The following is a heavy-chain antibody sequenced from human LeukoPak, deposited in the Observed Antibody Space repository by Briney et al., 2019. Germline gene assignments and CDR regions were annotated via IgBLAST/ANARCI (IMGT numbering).Heavy chain of an antibody. CDR1: GYTYSSYW. J-gene: IGHJ1*01. CDR3: ATRDGYNLLS. Sequence: GESLKISCKGSGYTYSSYWIGWVRQMPGKGLEWIGIIYPIESKTKYSQSFEGQVTISADKSINTAYLQWSSLKASDTAMYHCATRDGYNLLSWGQGTLVTVSS. V-gene: IGHV5-51*01. D-gene: IGHD5-24*01. CDR2: IYPIESKT.